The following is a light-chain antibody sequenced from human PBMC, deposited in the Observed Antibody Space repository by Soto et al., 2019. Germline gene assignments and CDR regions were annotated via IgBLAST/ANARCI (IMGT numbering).Light chain of an antibody. CDR1: QSISSN. CDR2: GAS. J-gene: IGKJ5*01. CDR3: QQRSNWPPIT. Sequence: EIVMTQSPATLSVSPGERVTLSCRASQSISSNLAWYQQKPGQAPRLLIYGASTRATGIPARFSGSGPGTEFTLTITSLQSEDFAVYYCQQRSNWPPITFGQGTRLEIK. V-gene: IGKV3-15*01.